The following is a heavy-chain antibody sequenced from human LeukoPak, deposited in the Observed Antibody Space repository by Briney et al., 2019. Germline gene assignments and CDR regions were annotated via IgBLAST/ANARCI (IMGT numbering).Heavy chain of an antibody. V-gene: IGHV4-30-2*01. J-gene: IGHJ3*02. Sequence: PSETLSLTCAVSGDSISSGGYSWSWIRQPPGKGLEWIGYIYHSGSTYYNPSLKSRVTISVDRSKNQFSLKLSSVTAADTAVYYCARRPDAFDIWGQGTMVTVSS. CDR1: GDSISSGGYS. CDR3: ARRPDAFDI. CDR2: IYHSGST.